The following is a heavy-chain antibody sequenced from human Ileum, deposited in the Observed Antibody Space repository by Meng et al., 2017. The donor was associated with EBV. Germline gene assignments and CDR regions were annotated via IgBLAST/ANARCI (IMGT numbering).Heavy chain of an antibody. V-gene: IGHV1-69*13. CDR3: ARGRRNEPLFDY. CDR2: LIAVFDKT. D-gene: IGHD1-14*01. J-gene: IGHJ4*02. CDR1: GGSFSTHT. Sequence: QVQLVQSGVEVHKPGSSLKVACKTSGGSFSTHTFSWVRQAPGQGLEWMGGLIAVFDKTKAAPRFQDRVTFTADESTSTAYMELSSLTFDDTAVYFCARGRRNEPLFDYWGQGTMVTVSA.